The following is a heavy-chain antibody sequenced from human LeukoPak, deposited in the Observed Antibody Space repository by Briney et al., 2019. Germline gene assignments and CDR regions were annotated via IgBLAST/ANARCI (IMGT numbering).Heavy chain of an antibody. V-gene: IGHV4-59*01. D-gene: IGHD3-16*01. CDR3: ARTYVANSFDI. Sequence: SETLSLTCTVSGGSISSYYWSWMRQPPGQGLEWMGYIYYSGNTIYNPSLKRRVTISVDTSKNQFSLKLSSVTAADTAVYYCARTYVANSFDIWGQGTMVTVSS. CDR1: GGSISSYY. CDR2: IYYSGNT. J-gene: IGHJ3*02.